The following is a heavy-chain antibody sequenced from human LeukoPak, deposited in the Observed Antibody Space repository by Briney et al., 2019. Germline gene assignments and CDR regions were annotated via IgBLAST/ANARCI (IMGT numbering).Heavy chain of an antibody. J-gene: IGHJ5*02. CDR2: ISAYNGNT. CDR3: ARIPFSVAGTGNWFDL. Sequence: ASVKVSCKASGYTFTSYGISWVRQAPGQGLEWMGWISAYNGNTNYAQKLQGRVTMTTDTSTSTAYMELRSLRSDDTAVYYCARIPFSVAGTGNWFDLWGQGTLVTVSS. CDR1: GYTFTSYG. V-gene: IGHV1-18*01. D-gene: IGHD6-19*01.